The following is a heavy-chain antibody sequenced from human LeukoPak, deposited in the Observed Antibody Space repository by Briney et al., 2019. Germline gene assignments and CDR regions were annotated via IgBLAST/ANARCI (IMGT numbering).Heavy chain of an antibody. CDR1: GYTFTGYY. D-gene: IGHD4-17*01. V-gene: IGHV1-18*04. CDR2: ISAYNGNT. J-gene: IGHJ4*02. Sequence: ASVKVSCKASGYTFTGYYMYWVRQAPGQGLEWMGWISAYNGNTNYAQKLQGRVTMTTDTSTSTAYMELRSLRSDDTAVYYCARDPHGDPGDYWGQGTLVTVSS. CDR3: ARDPHGDPGDY.